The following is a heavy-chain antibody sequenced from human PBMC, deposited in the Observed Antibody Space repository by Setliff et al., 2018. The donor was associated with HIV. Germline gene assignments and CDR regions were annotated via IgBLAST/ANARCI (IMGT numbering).Heavy chain of an antibody. CDR1: GYTFTSYT. V-gene: IGHV1-3*01. CDR2: FNAGNGNT. CDR3: ARDHRPNYYDNSGSPGY. J-gene: IGHJ4*02. D-gene: IGHD3-22*01. Sequence: PSVKVSCKSSGYTFTSYTMHWVRQAPGQRLEWMGRFNAGNGNTKYSQKFQGRVTITRDTSATTAYMELSSLRSEDTAVYYCARDHRPNYYDNSGSPGYWGQGTLVTVSS.